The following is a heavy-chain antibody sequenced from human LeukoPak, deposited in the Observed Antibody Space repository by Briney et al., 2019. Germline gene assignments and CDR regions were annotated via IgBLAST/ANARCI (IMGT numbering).Heavy chain of an antibody. Sequence: SETLSLTCTVSGGSISSYYWSWIRQPPGKGLEWIGYIYYSGSTNYNPSLKSRVTISVDTSKNQFSLNLSSVTAADTAVYYCARLGSGSYYRGYWGQGTLVTVSS. CDR2: IYYSGST. V-gene: IGHV4-59*12. J-gene: IGHJ4*02. CDR1: GGSISSYY. CDR3: ARLGSGSYYRGY. D-gene: IGHD3-10*01.